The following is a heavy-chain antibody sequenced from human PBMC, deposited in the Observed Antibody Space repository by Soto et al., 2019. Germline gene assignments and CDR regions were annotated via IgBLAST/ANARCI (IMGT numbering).Heavy chain of an antibody. CDR2: IYYSGST. D-gene: IGHD7-27*01. V-gene: IGHV4-59*08. J-gene: IGHJ2*01. CDR3: ARHILGIHWYFDL. CDR1: GGSISSYY. Sequence: QVQLQESGPGLVKPSETLSLTCTVSGGSISSYYWSWIRQPPGKGLEWIGYIYYSGSTNYNPSLKGRVTISVDTSKNQFSLKLSSVPAADTAVYYCARHILGIHWYFDLWGRGTLVTVSS.